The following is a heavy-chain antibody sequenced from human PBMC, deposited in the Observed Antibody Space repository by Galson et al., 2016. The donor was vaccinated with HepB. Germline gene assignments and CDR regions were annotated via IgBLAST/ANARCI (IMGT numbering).Heavy chain of an antibody. D-gene: IGHD1-14*01. CDR2: ISYDGSDA. V-gene: IGHV3-30-3*01. CDR1: GFTFNSYA. Sequence: SLRLSCAASGFTFNSYAIHWVRQAPRKGLEWVGSISYDGSDAYYTDSVRGRFTISRDNSKNTVYMVMNSLRAEDTAVFYCANHRGWGQGTLVTVSS. J-gene: IGHJ4*02. CDR3: ANHRG.